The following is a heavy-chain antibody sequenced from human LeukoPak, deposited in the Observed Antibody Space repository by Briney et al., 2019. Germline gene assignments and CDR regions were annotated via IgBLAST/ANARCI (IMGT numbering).Heavy chain of an antibody. V-gene: IGHV5-51*01. CDR3: AKLRDTAMEVDS. CDR1: GYSFSSHW. J-gene: IGHJ4*02. D-gene: IGHD5-18*01. CDR2: IYPDDSDT. Sequence: HGESLKISCQGSGYSFSSHWIGWVRQRPGKGLEWMGLIYPDDSDTRYSPSFQGQVTFSVDKSINTAYLQWSSLKASDTATFFCAKLRDTAMEVDSWGQGTLVIVSS.